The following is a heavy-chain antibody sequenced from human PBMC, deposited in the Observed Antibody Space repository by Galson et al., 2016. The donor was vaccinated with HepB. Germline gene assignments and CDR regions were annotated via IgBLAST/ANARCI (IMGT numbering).Heavy chain of an antibody. CDR3: ATELRSWQKGGLDS. Sequence: SLRLSCAASGFTVSNNYMTWVRQSPGKGLEWLSVIYIGGDTYYAASVKGRFTSSRDNSKNTLYLQMNSLRAEDTAVYYCATELRSWQKGGLDSWGQGTLVTVSS. J-gene: IGHJ4*02. V-gene: IGHV3-53*01. CDR1: GFTVSNNY. CDR2: IYIGGDT. D-gene: IGHD5-12*01.